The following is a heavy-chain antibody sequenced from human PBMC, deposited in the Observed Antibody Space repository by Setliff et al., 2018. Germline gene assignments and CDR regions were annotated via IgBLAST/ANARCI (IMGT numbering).Heavy chain of an antibody. V-gene: IGHV3-21*01. D-gene: IGHD3-3*01. CDR2: ISDTSAFI. CDR3: ARVGEYRFLEWFMNYYYNYMDA. J-gene: IGHJ6*03. CDR1: GLTLTPYT. Sequence: GGSLSLSCAASGLTLTPYTMTWVRQAPGKGPEWVSSISDTSAFIYYADSVKGQFTISRDNAKNTLYMQMNNLRAEDTAVYYCARVGEYRFLEWFMNYYYNYMDAWGKGTTVTVS.